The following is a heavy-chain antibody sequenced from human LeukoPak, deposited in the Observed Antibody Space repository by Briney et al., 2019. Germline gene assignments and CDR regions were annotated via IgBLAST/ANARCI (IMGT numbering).Heavy chain of an antibody. CDR1: GFTFSSYA. Sequence: GGSLRLSCAASGFTFSSYAMSWVRQAPGKGLEWVSAISGSGGSTYYADSVKGRFTISRDNSKNTLYLQMNSLRAEDTAVYYCANDKYDILTGYRRAEYFQHWGQGTLVTVSS. D-gene: IGHD3-9*01. CDR3: ANDKYDILTGYRRAEYFQH. V-gene: IGHV3-23*01. J-gene: IGHJ1*01. CDR2: ISGSGGST.